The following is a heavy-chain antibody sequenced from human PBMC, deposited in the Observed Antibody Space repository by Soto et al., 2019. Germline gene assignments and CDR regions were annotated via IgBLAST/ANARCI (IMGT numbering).Heavy chain of an antibody. CDR2: ISYDGTNQ. CDR1: GFPFSNYG. D-gene: IGHD2-15*01. V-gene: IGHV3-30*03. CDR3: AGGQYYFDY. J-gene: IGHJ4*02. Sequence: QVQLVESGGGVVQPGRSLRLSCAASGFPFSNYGMHWVRQAPGKGLDWVALISYDGTNQYYADSVKGRFTVSRDNSKNTLYLQMSSLRAEDTAVYYCAGGQYYFDYCGQGTLVSVSS.